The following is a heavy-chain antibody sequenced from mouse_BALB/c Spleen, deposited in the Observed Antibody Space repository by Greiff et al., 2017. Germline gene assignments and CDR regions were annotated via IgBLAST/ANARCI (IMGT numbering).Heavy chain of an antibody. CDR1: GYTFTDYN. Sequence: EVHLVESGPELVKPGASVKISCKASGYTFTDYNMHWVKQSHGKSLEWIGYIYPYNGGTGYNQKFKSKATLTVDNSSSTAYMELRSLTSEDSAVYYCARWGWVVATGDYWGQGTTLTVSS. CDR3: ARWGWVVATGDY. V-gene: IGHV1S29*02. D-gene: IGHD1-1*01. CDR2: IYPYNGGT. J-gene: IGHJ2*01.